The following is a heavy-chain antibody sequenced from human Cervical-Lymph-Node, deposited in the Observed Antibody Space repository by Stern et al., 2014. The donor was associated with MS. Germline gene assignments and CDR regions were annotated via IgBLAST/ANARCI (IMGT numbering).Heavy chain of an antibody. Sequence: QLVQSGGGLVQPGGSLRVSCAASGFTFDSYAMSWVRQAPGKGLEWVSTITGSGGTTYYADSVKGRFTISRDNSKNTLYLQMNSLRAEDTAVYYCAKDSHYGDYFRFDYWGQGTLVTVSS. D-gene: IGHD4-17*01. CDR2: ITGSGGTT. J-gene: IGHJ4*02. CDR1: GFTFDSYA. V-gene: IGHV3-23*04. CDR3: AKDSHYGDYFRFDY.